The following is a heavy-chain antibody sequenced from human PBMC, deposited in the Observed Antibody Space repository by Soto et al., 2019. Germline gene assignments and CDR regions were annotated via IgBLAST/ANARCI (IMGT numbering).Heavy chain of an antibody. CDR1: GGTFSSYA. CDR3: ARDPRIAVAGTYFDY. J-gene: IGHJ4*02. CDR2: IIPIFGTA. V-gene: IGHV1-69*13. D-gene: IGHD6-19*01. Sequence: SVKVCCKACGGTFSSYAISLVRQAPGQGLEWMGGIIPIFGTANYAQKFQGRVTITADESTSTAYMELSSLRSEDTAVYYCARDPRIAVAGTYFDYWGQGTLVTVSS.